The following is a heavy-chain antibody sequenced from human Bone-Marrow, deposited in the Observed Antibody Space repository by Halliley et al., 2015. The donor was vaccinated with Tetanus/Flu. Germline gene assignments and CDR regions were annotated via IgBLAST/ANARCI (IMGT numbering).Heavy chain of an antibody. CDR2: IHYSGAT. CDR3: ARDGPGGYFFDL. D-gene: IGHD1-26*01. V-gene: IGHV4-31*02. J-gene: IGHJ4*02. Sequence: WIGYIHYSGATSYPPSLEGRVSISVDTSTNQFSLKLGSVTAADMAVYYCARDGPGGYFFDLWGQGTLVTVSS.